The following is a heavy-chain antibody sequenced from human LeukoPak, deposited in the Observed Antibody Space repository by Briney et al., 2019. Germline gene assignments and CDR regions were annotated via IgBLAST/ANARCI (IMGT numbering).Heavy chain of an antibody. D-gene: IGHD2-2*01. CDR3: ARHLPGYSNTWPGP. V-gene: IGHV4-39*01. CDR1: GGSVSSTTYY. Sequence: SETLFLTCTVSGGSVSSTTYYWSWIRQPPGKGLEWIASINYSGSTYYNPSLKSRVTISVDTSENQFSLKLSSVTAADTAVYYCARHLPGYSNTWPGPWGQGTLVTVSS. CDR2: INYSGST. J-gene: IGHJ5*02.